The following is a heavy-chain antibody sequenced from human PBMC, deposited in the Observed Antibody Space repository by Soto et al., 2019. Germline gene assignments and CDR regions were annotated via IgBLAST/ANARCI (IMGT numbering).Heavy chain of an antibody. CDR1: GYTFTSYY. V-gene: IGHV1-46*01. CDR2: INPSGGST. CDR3: ARGFSTYGSRWYDNHFDY. J-gene: IGHJ4*02. D-gene: IGHD6-13*01. Sequence: QVQLVQSGAEVKKPGASVKVSCKASGYTFTSYYMHWVRQAPGQGLEWMGVINPSGGSTSYAQKFQDRVTMTRDTATSTVYMELSSLGSEDTAVYYCARGFSTYGSRWYDNHFDYWRQGTLVTVSS.